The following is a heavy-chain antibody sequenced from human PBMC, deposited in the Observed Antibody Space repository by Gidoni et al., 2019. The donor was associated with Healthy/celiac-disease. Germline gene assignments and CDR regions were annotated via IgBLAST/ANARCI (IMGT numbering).Heavy chain of an antibody. CDR3: ARDTFHYDSSGYYWY. J-gene: IGHJ4*02. CDR1: GFTFSSYA. D-gene: IGHD3-22*01. V-gene: IGHV3-30-3*01. CDR2: ISYEGSNK. Sequence: QVQLVESGGGVVQPGRSLRLSWAASGFTFSSYAMHWVRQAPGKGLEWVAVISYEGSNKYSADSVKGRFTSSRDNSKNTLYLQMNSLRAEDTAVYYCARDTFHYDSSGYYWYWGQGTLVTVSS.